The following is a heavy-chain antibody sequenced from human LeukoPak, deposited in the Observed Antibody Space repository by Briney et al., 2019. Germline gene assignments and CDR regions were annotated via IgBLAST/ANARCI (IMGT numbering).Heavy chain of an antibody. D-gene: IGHD2-2*01. CDR1: GYTFTSYA. CDR3: AKKSASSSTSFDY. V-gene: IGHV1-18*01. Sequence: VASVKVSCKASGYTFTSYAMNWVRQAPGQGLEWMGWISAYNGNTNYAQKLQGRVTMTTDTSTSTAYMELRSLRSEDTAVYYCAKKSASSSTSFDYWGQGTLVTVSS. CDR2: ISAYNGNT. J-gene: IGHJ4*02.